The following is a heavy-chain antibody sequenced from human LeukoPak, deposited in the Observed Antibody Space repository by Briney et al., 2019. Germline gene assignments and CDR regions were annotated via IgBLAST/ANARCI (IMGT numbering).Heavy chain of an antibody. CDR3: ARDEETVAGLNGFDL. V-gene: IGHV3-21*01. J-gene: IGHJ4*02. D-gene: IGHD6-19*01. CDR2: ITSGSKYI. CDR1: KFAFNSYS. Sequence: PGGSLRLSCVASKFAFNSYSMNWFRQAPGKGLEWVASITSGSKYIFYGDSVKGRFTISRDNAENSLFLQMNSLRAEDTGLYYCARDEETVAGLNGFDLWGQGTLVTVSS.